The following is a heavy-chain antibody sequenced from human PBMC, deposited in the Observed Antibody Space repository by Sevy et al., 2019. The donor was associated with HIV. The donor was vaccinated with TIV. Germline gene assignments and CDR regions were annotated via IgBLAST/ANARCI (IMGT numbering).Heavy chain of an antibody. CDR3: ARGLNKIDY. J-gene: IGHJ4*02. CDR2: ISSSSTI. D-gene: IGHD2-21*01. CDR1: GFTFSSYS. V-gene: IGHV3-48*01. Sequence: GGSLRLSCAASGFTFSSYSMNWVRQAPGKGLEWVSHISSSSTIYYADSVKGRFTISRDNAKNSLYLQMNSLRAEDTAVYYCARGLNKIDYWGQGTLVTVSS.